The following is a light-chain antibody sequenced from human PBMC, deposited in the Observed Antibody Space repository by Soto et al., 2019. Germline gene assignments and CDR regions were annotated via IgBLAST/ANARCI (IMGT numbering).Light chain of an antibody. CDR1: QSISNS. CDR3: QQSYSTPYT. Sequence: DIQMTQSPSSLSASVGDRVTITCRASQSISNSLNWYQQKPGKAPKVLIYVASSLQSGVPSRFSGSGSGTVFTLTISSLQPEDFATYFCQQSYSTPYTFGQGTKLQIK. V-gene: IGKV1-39*01. CDR2: VAS. J-gene: IGKJ2*01.